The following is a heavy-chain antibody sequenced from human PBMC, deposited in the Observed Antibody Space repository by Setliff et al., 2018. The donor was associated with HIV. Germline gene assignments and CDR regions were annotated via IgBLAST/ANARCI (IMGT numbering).Heavy chain of an antibody. CDR2: FDPEDAET. J-gene: IGHJ3*02. V-gene: IGHV1-24*01. D-gene: IGHD3-9*01. CDR3: TTDGSYDILTGPTPGAFDI. CDR1: GHTLTELS. Sequence: GASVKVSCKVSGHTLTELSMHWVRQAPGKGLEWMGGFDPEDAETIYAQNFQGRVTMTEDTSTDTAYMELSSLRSEDTAFYYCTTDGSYDILTGPTPGAFDIWGQGTRVT.